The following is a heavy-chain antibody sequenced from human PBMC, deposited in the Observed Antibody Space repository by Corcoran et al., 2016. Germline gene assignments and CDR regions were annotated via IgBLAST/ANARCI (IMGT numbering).Heavy chain of an antibody. Sequence: QVQLVQSGAEVKKPGSSVKVSCKASGGTFSSYAISWVRQAPGQGLEWMGGIIPIFGTANYAQKFQGRVTITADESTSTAYMELSSLRSEDTAVYYCARAGRAVVVPAAIGRDYYYYGMDVWGQGTTVTVSS. D-gene: IGHD2-2*02. CDR1: GGTFSSYA. CDR3: ARAGRAVVVPAAIGRDYYYYGMDV. J-gene: IGHJ6*02. CDR2: IIPIFGTA. V-gene: IGHV1-69*01.